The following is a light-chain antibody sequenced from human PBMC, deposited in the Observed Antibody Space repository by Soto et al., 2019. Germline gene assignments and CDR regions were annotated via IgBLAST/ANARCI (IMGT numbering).Light chain of an antibody. CDR3: SSYISSSTLV. CDR1: SSYVGAYNY. J-gene: IGLJ1*01. CDR2: DVS. Sequence: QSALTQPASVSGSPGQSITISCTGTSSYVGAYNYVSWYQQHPGKAPKLMIYDVSYRPSGVSNRFSGSKSGNTASLTIYGLQSEDEADYYCSSYISSSTLVFGTGTKVTVL. V-gene: IGLV2-14*01.